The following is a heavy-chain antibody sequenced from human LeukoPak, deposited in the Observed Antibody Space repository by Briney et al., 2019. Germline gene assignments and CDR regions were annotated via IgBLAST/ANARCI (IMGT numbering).Heavy chain of an antibody. D-gene: IGHD1-26*01. CDR2: IYPSDSDT. V-gene: IGHV5-51*01. Sequence: GESLKISCQGSEYSFATYWIAWLRQMPGKGLEWMGIIYPSDSDTRYSPSFQGQVTISADKSIKTAYLQWSSLKASDTAIYYCARPLQGIVGATGFDYWGQGTLVTVSS. CDR1: EYSFATYW. J-gene: IGHJ4*02. CDR3: ARPLQGIVGATGFDY.